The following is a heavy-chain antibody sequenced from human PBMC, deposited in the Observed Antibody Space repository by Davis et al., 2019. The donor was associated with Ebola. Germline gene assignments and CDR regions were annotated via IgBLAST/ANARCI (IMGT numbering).Heavy chain of an antibody. CDR1: GGSISSSSYY. CDR2: IYYSGST. CDR3: ARELVVAATDWFDP. Sequence: PSETLSLTCTVSGGSISSSSYYWGWIRQPPGKGLEWIGSIYYSGSTYYNPSLKSRVTISVDTSKNQFSLKLSSVTAADTAVYYCARELVVAATDWFDPWGQGTLVTVSS. D-gene: IGHD2-15*01. J-gene: IGHJ5*02. V-gene: IGHV4-39*07.